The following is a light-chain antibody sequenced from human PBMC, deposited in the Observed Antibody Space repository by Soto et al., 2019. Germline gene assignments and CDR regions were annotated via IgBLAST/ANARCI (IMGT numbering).Light chain of an antibody. CDR2: AAS. J-gene: IGKJ1*01. V-gene: IGKV1-39*01. CDR3: QQGFSLPWT. CDR1: QDIKNY. Sequence: DTPVSPFAASLSVSVRDSVTMSYRASQDIKNYLNWYKRKPGTAPRLLIYAASILHSGVPSTFSASGSGTDGALNISSLQADEVGTDYCQQGFSLPWTVGQGTKVDIK.